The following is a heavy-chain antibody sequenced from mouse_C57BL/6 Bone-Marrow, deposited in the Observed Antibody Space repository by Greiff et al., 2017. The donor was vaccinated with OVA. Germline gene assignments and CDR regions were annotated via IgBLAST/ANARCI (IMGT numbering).Heavy chain of an antibody. Sequence: EVQLQESGPGLVKPSQSLSLTCSVTGYSITSGYYWNWIRQFPGNKLEWMGYISYDGSNNYNPSLKNRISITRDTSKNQFFLKLNSVTTEDTATYYCAREGNYYDYDEALAWFAYWGQGTLVTVSA. CDR3: AREGNYYDYDEALAWFAY. J-gene: IGHJ3*01. CDR2: ISYDGSN. V-gene: IGHV3-6*01. D-gene: IGHD2-4*01. CDR1: GYSITSGYY.